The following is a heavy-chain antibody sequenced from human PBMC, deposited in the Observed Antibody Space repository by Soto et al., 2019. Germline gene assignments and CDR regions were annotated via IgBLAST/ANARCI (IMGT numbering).Heavy chain of an antibody. CDR3: ARESYSSSSGSYFDY. J-gene: IGHJ4*02. V-gene: IGHV1-69*06. CDR2: IIPIFGTA. D-gene: IGHD6-6*01. Sequence: SVKVSCKASGGTFSSYAISWVRQAPGQGLEWMGGIIPIFGTANYAQKFQGRVTITADKSTSTAYMELSSLRSEDTAVYYCARESYSSSSGSYFDYWGQGTLVTVSS. CDR1: GGTFSSYA.